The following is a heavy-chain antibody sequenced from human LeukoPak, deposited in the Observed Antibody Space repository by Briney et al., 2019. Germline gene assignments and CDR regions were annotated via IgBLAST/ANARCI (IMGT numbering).Heavy chain of an antibody. Sequence: GGSLRLSCSASGFTFSTLPKHWVRQAPGKGLEYVSGSSSNGGSTYYADSAKGRFTISRDNSKNTLYLQMSSLRPEDTAVYYCVNQISGWVYWGQGTLVTVSS. D-gene: IGHD6-19*01. V-gene: IGHV3-64D*06. CDR1: GFTFSTLP. J-gene: IGHJ4*02. CDR3: VNQISGWVY. CDR2: SSSNGGST.